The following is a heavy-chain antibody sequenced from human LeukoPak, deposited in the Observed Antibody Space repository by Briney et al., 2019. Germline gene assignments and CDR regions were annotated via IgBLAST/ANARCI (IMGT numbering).Heavy chain of an antibody. J-gene: IGHJ4*02. CDR2: INAGNGNT. V-gene: IGHV1-3*01. Sequence: ASVKVSCKASGYTFTSYAMHWVRQAPGQRLEWMGWINAGNGNTKYSQKFQGRVTITRDTSASTAYMELSSLRSEDTAGYYCARGPLGATTPFDYWGQGTLVTVSS. CDR3: ARGPLGATTPFDY. D-gene: IGHD1-26*01. CDR1: GYTFTSYA.